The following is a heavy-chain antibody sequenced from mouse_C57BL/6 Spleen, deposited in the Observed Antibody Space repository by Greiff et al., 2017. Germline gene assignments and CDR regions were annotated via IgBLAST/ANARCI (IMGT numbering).Heavy chain of an antibody. CDR2: IYPGDGDT. Sequence: VQLVESGPELVKPGASVKISCKASGYAFSSSWMNWVKQRPGKGLEWIGRIYPGDGDTNYNGKFKGKATLTADKSSSTAYMQLSSLTSEDSAVYFCARYDYGNYVFFDYWGQGTTLTVSS. J-gene: IGHJ2*01. CDR3: ARYDYGNYVFFDY. D-gene: IGHD2-1*01. V-gene: IGHV1-82*01. CDR1: GYAFSSSW.